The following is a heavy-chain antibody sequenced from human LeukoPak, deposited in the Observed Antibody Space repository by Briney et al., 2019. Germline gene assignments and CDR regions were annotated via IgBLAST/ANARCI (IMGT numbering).Heavy chain of an antibody. Sequence: PGGSLTLSCAASGFTFSSYAMHWVRQAPGKGLEWVAVISYDGSNKYYADSVKGRFTICRDNSKNTLYLQINSLRAEDTAVYYCARDPYPGIAAAGTNFDYWGQGTLVTVSS. D-gene: IGHD6-13*01. CDR1: GFTFSSYA. CDR2: ISYDGSNK. J-gene: IGHJ4*02. V-gene: IGHV3-30-3*01. CDR3: ARDPYPGIAAAGTNFDY.